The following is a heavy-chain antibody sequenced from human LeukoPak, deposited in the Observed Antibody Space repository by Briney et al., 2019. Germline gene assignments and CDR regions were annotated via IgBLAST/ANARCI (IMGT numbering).Heavy chain of an antibody. Sequence: GGSLRLSCAASGFTFSSYAMSWVRQAPGKGLEWVANIKQDGSEKDYVDTLKGRFTISRDNAQNSVYLQMNSLRAEDTGVYFCARIGYSSSSFDYWGRGTLVTVSS. CDR2: IKQDGSEK. CDR1: GFTFSSYA. CDR3: ARIGYSSSSFDY. V-gene: IGHV3-7*01. D-gene: IGHD6-13*01. J-gene: IGHJ4*02.